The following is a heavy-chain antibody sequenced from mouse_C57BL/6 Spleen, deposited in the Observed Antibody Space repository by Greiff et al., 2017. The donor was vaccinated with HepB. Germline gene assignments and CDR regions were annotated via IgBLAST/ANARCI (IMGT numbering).Heavy chain of an antibody. CDR1: GFTFSSYT. Sequence: EVKLVESGGGLVKPGGSLKLSCAASGFTFSSYTMSWVRQTPEKRLAWVATISGGGGNTYYPASVKGRFTISRDNAKNTLYLQMSSLRSEDTALYDLARQGTRVDYFDYWGQGTTLTVSS. CDR3: ARQGTRVDYFDY. CDR2: ISGGGGNT. J-gene: IGHJ2*01. D-gene: IGHD3-3*01. V-gene: IGHV5-9*01.